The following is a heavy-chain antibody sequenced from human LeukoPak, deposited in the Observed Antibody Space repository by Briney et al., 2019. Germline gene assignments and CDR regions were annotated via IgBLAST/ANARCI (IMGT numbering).Heavy chain of an antibody. CDR3: ANHPGVY. CDR1: GFTFSSYS. J-gene: IGHJ4*02. Sequence: PGGSLRLSCAASGFTFSSYSMNWVRQAPGKGLEWVAFIRYDGSNKYYADSVKGRFTISRDNSKNTLYLQMNSLRAEDTAVYYCANHPGVYWGQGTLVTVSS. CDR2: IRYDGSNK. V-gene: IGHV3-30*02.